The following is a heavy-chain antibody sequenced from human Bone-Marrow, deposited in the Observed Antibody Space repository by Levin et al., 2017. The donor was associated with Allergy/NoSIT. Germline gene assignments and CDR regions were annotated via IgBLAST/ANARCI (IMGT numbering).Heavy chain of an antibody. Sequence: GESLKISCAASGFTFSSYSMNWVRQAPGKGLEWVSSISSSSSYIYYADSVKGRFTISRDNAKNSLYLQMNSLRAEDTAVYYCARDLNFDWLVGAIDYWGQGTLVTVSS. D-gene: IGHD3-9*01. J-gene: IGHJ4*02. CDR1: GFTFSSYS. CDR2: ISSSSSYI. V-gene: IGHV3-21*01. CDR3: ARDLNFDWLVGAIDY.